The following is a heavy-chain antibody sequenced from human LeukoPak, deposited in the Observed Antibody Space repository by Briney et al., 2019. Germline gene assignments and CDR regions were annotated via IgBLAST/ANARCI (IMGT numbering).Heavy chain of an antibody. CDR3: ARGSPYDSSGYRTYYFDY. Sequence: SVKVSCKASGGTFSSYAISWVRQAPGQGLEWMGRIIPILGIANYAQKFQGRVTITADKSTSTAYMELSSLRSEDTAVYYCARGSPYDSSGYRTYYFDYWGQGTLVTVSS. CDR1: GGTFSSYA. J-gene: IGHJ4*02. D-gene: IGHD3-22*01. V-gene: IGHV1-69*04. CDR2: IIPILGIA.